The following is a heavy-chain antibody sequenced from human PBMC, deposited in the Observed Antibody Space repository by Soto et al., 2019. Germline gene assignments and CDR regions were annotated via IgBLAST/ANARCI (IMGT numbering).Heavy chain of an antibody. J-gene: IGHJ4*02. Sequence: QLQLQESGPGLVKPSETLSLTCTVSGGSISSNSYFWGWTRQPPGKGLEWIGTVFYSGSTYYNPSLKSRVTISVDTSKNEFSLKLSSVTAADTAVYYCARRSGWYYFDYWGQGTLVTVSS. CDR1: GGSISSNSYF. CDR3: ARRSGWYYFDY. D-gene: IGHD6-19*01. CDR2: VFYSGST. V-gene: IGHV4-39*01.